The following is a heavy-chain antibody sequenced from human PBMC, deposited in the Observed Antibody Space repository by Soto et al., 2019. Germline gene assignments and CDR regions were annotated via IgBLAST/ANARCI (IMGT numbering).Heavy chain of an antibody. D-gene: IGHD3-10*01. Sequence: ASVKVSCKASGYTFTSYGISWVRQAPGQGLEWMGWISAYNGNTNYAQKLQGRVTMTTDTSTSTAYMELRSLRSDDTAVYYGGRPYGLGSYPSNPDLMNWFDAWGQGTLVTVSS. V-gene: IGHV1-18*01. CDR2: ISAYNGNT. CDR3: GRPYGLGSYPSNPDLMNWFDA. J-gene: IGHJ5*02. CDR1: GYTFTSYG.